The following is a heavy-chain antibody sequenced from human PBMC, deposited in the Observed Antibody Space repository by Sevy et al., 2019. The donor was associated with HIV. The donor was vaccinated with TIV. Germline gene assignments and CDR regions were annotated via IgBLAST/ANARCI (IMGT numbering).Heavy chain of an antibody. Sequence: SETLSLTCTVSGGSISSGGYYWSWMRQVPGKGLEWIGYIQYSGSTYYNPPLQSRATVSRDTSKNLFFLKLSSMTAADTAVYFCARRALMSGYFDYWGQGTRVTVSS. CDR2: IQYSGST. J-gene: IGHJ4*02. V-gene: IGHV4-31*02. CDR3: ARRALMSGYFDY. CDR1: GGSISSGGYY.